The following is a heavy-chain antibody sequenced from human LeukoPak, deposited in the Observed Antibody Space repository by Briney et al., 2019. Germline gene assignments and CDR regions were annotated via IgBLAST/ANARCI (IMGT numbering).Heavy chain of an antibody. V-gene: IGHV3-30*18. CDR1: GFTFSSYG. D-gene: IGHD4-17*01. CDR2: ISYDGSNK. Sequence: PGGSLRLSCAASGFTFSSYGMSWVRQAPGKGLEWVAVISYDGSNKYYADSVKGRFTISRDNSKNTLYLQMDSLRAEDTAVYYRAKGYGDYSYWGQGTLVTVSS. CDR3: AKGYGDYSY. J-gene: IGHJ4*02.